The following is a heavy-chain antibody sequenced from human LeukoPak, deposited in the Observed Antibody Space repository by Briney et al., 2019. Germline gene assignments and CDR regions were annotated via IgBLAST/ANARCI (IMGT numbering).Heavy chain of an antibody. J-gene: IGHJ4*02. V-gene: IGHV3-7*01. D-gene: IGHD3-10*01. CDR1: GFTFSSYW. Sequence: GGSLRLSCVASGFTFSSYWMTWVRQAPGKGLEWVANIKTDGSQIYYVDSVKGRFTISSDNAKNSLYLQMNSLRAEDTAVYYCARAKELLDYFDYWGQGTLVTVSS. CDR2: IKTDGSQI. CDR3: ARAKELLDYFDY.